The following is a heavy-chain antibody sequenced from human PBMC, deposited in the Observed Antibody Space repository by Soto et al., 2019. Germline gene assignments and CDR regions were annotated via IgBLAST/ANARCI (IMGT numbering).Heavy chain of an antibody. V-gene: IGHV4-59*12. D-gene: IGHD1-26*01. CDR2: ISNSGGT. CDR3: ASGSYSNFDY. CDR1: GDSISSYY. Sequence: PSETLSLTCTVSGDSISSYYWSWVRQPPGQGLEWIGYISNSGGTNVNPSLKSRVTISVDTSKNQFSLKLSSVAAADTAVYYCASGSYSNFDYWGQGTLVTVSS. J-gene: IGHJ4*02.